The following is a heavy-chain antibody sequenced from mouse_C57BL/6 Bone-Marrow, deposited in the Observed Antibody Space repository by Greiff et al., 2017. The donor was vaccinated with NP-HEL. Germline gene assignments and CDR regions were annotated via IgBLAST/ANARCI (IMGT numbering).Heavy chain of an antibody. CDR3: ARSGDSSGYVGDFDY. J-gene: IGHJ2*01. Sequence: QVQLKQSGAELVMPGASVKLSCKASGYTFTSYWMHWVQQRPGQGLEWIGEIDPSDSYTNYNQKFKGKSTLTVDKSSSTAYMQLSSLTSEDSAVYYCARSGDSSGYVGDFDYWGQGTTLTVSS. CDR2: IDPSDSYT. V-gene: IGHV1-69*01. CDR1: GYTFTSYW. D-gene: IGHD3-2*02.